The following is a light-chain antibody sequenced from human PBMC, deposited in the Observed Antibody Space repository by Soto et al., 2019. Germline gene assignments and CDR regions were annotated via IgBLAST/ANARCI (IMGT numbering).Light chain of an antibody. J-gene: IGKJ1*01. CDR3: QQYGSSPT. CDR2: GAS. V-gene: IGKV3-20*01. CDR1: QSVSSSY. Sequence: EIVLTQSPGTLSLSPGERATLSCRASQSVSSSYLAWYQQKPGQAPRLLIYGASSRATGIPDRFSGSGSGTHFTLTISRLEPEDFAVYYCQQYGSSPTFGQGTMVEIK.